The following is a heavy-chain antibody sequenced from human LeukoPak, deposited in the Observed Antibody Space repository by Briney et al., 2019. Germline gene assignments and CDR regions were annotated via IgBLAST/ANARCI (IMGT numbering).Heavy chain of an antibody. V-gene: IGHV3-15*01. CDR1: GFTFNKAW. D-gene: IGHD3-22*01. CDR2: IKSKSHGVTT. CDR3: TTVSSFFDSSGYRAPDY. Sequence: GGSLRLSCAASGFTFNKAWMSWVRQAPGKGLEWVGRIKSKSHGVTTDLAVPVKGRFTISRDDSKNTLYVQMNSLKSEDTAVYYCTTVSSFFDSSGYRAPDYWGQGTLVTVSS. J-gene: IGHJ4*02.